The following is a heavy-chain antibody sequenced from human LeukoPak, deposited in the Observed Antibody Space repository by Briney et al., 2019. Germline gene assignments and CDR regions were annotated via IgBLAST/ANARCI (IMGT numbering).Heavy chain of an antibody. CDR1: GFTFSAFW. V-gene: IGHV3-74*01. CDR2: INSDGSST. D-gene: IGHD4-23*01. Sequence: GGSLRLSCAASGFTFSAFWMHWVRQAPGKGLVWVSRINSDGSSTTYADSVKGRFTVSRDNAKNTLYLQMDSLRAEDSAVYYCARGRPHGNDYWGQGTLVTVSS. J-gene: IGHJ4*02. CDR3: ARGRPHGNDY.